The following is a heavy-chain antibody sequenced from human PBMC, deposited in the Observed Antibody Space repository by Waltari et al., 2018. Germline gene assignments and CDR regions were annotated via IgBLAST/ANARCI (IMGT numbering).Heavy chain of an antibody. CDR1: GGSITTNRHY. V-gene: IGHV4-39*01. J-gene: IGHJ3*01. Sequence: QLHLQESGPGLVQPSETLSLTCSVSGGSITTNRHYWGWIRQPPGKGLEWTATIPYSVATYTSPSLKSRLTISADTFKNQFSLKLSSVTAADTAVYYCATYVGASIGTAAFDVWGRGTMVTVSS. CDR3: ATYVGASIGTAAFDV. CDR2: IPYSVAT. D-gene: IGHD3-16*01.